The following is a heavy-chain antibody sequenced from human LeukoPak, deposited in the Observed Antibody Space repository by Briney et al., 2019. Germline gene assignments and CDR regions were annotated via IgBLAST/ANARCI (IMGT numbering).Heavy chain of an antibody. CDR2: IYYSGST. J-gene: IGHJ4*02. V-gene: IGHV4-31*03. CDR1: GGSISSGGYY. D-gene: IGHD5-18*01. Sequence: PSETLSLTCTVSGGSISSGGYYWSWIRQHPGKGLEWIGYIYYSGSTYYNPSLKSRVTISVDTSKNQFSLKLSSVTAADTAVYYCARDAENSYAHGYWGQGTLVTVSS. CDR3: ARDAENSYAHGY.